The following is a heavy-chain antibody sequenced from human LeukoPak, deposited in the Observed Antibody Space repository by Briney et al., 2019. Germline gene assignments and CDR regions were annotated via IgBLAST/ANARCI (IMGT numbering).Heavy chain of an antibody. CDR3: ARDPAAVAINTYG. Sequence: PGGSLRLSRAASGFTVSNNYMNWVRQAPGKGLEWVSLIYSGGSTSYADSVKGRFTISRDSSKNTLYLQMNNLRVEDTAVYYCARDPAAVAINTYGWGQGTLVTVSS. CDR2: IYSGGST. CDR1: GFTVSNNY. J-gene: IGHJ4*02. D-gene: IGHD5-24*01. V-gene: IGHV3-66*01.